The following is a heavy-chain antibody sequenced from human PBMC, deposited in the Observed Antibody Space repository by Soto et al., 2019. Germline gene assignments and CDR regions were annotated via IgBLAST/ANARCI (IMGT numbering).Heavy chain of an antibody. J-gene: IGHJ5*02. V-gene: IGHV3-74*01. CDR2: SNRDGSDT. Sequence: EVQLVESGGGLVQPGGSLRLSCAASGFTFGGYWMHWVRQAPWKGLEWVSRSNRDGSDTNYADSVKGRFTVSRDNAKNTLFLQMNGLRAEDTAVYFCAREYYGLLEGYYMDLWGQGTLVTVSS. CDR3: AREYYGLLEGYYMDL. CDR1: GFTFGGYW. D-gene: IGHD3-3*01.